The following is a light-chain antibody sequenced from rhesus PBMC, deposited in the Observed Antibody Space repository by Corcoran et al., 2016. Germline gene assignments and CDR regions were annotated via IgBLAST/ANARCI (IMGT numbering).Light chain of an antibody. CDR1: QGITND. Sequence: DIQMTQSPSSLSASVGDRVTITCRASQGITNDLAWYQQKPGETPQLLMYEASSLQSGIPSRFSGSGSETAFPLTISSLQSAGFATYICQRYYSTPVSFGHWTKV. CDR2: EAS. CDR3: QRYYSTPVS. V-gene: IGKV1-25*01. J-gene: IGKJ2*01.